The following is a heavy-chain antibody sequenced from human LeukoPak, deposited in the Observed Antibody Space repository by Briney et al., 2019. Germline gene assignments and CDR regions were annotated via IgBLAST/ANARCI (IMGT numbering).Heavy chain of an antibody. J-gene: IGHJ2*01. Sequence: GGSLRLSCAASGFTFSSYAMHWVRQAPGKGQEWVAVISYDGSNKYYADSVKGRFTISRDNSKNTLYLQMNSLRAEDTAVYYCARPGEMATIIRSRYFDLWGRGTLVTVSS. CDR1: GFTFSSYA. CDR2: ISYDGSNK. D-gene: IGHD5-24*01. V-gene: IGHV3-30*04. CDR3: ARPGEMATIIRSRYFDL.